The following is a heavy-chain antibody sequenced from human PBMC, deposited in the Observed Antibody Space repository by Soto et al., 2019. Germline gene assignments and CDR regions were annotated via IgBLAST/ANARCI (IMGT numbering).Heavy chain of an antibody. J-gene: IGHJ4*02. CDR2: VNPILSMS. V-gene: IGHV1-69*04. CDR1: GDTFNFYS. D-gene: IGHD3-10*01. Sequence: QVQLVQSGAEVKRPGSSVKVSCKASGDTFNFYSINWVRRAPGLGLEWMGRVNPILSMSNYAQRFQGRVTMTADKSTSTAFMELSGLRSEDTAIYYCATSYGSGYRAFVFWGQGALVTVSS. CDR3: ATSYGSGYRAFVF.